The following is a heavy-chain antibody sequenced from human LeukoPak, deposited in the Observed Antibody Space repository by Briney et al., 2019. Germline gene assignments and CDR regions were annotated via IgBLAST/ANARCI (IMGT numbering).Heavy chain of an antibody. CDR1: GYTFTTYY. J-gene: IGHJ4*02. CDR3: ASADYYGNSGYSPLKY. D-gene: IGHD3-22*01. CDR2: VNPNSGRT. V-gene: IGHV1-2*02. Sequence: GASVKVSCKTSGYTFTTYYMHWVRQAPGQGLEWMGWVNPNSGRTNYAQKFQGRVTMTRDTSISTAYMELSSLRSDDTAVYYCASADYYGNSGYSPLKYWGQGTLVSVSS.